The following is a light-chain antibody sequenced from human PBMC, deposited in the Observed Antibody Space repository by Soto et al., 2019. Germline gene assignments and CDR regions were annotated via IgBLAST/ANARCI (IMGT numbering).Light chain of an antibody. V-gene: IGKV3-20*01. CDR2: AAS. CDR1: ETIKKNY. J-gene: IGKJ1*01. Sequence: EIVLTQSPGSLSLSPGEGSTLSCRASETIKKNYLAWYQQQPGQAPRLLIYAASTRATGVPDRFSGSGSGTDFTLTISRLEPEDFAVYHCQQYGSLSWTFGQGTKVDIK. CDR3: QQYGSLSWT.